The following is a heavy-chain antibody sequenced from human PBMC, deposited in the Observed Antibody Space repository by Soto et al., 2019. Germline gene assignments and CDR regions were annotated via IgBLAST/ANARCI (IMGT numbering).Heavy chain of an antibody. CDR1: GYTFTDCG. J-gene: IGHJ4*02. D-gene: IGHD4-17*01. CDR3: XXXXXGDYRHFDC. V-gene: IGHV1-3*01. Sequence: SVKVSCKASGYTFTDCGLHWVRQAPGQGLEWMGWISAANGITKFSQKFQDRVTLTRDTSASTAYMELSSLRSEDTAVYYCXXXXXGDYRHFDCWGQGTLVXVSS. CDR2: ISAANGIT.